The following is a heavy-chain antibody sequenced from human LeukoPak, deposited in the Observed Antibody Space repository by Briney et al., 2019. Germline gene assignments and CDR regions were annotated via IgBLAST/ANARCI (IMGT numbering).Heavy chain of an antibody. CDR2: ISAYNGNT. CDR3: ARDQAATNTQVRFCLD. D-gene: IGHD3-9*01. V-gene: IGHV1-18*01. J-gene: IGHJ4*02. Sequence: GASVKVSCEASGYAFTNYGITWVRQAPGQGLEWMGWISAYNGNTNYAQKLQGRVTMTTDTSTSTAYMELRSLRSDDTAVYYCARDQAATNTQVRFCLDWGQGTLVTVSS. CDR1: GYAFTNYG.